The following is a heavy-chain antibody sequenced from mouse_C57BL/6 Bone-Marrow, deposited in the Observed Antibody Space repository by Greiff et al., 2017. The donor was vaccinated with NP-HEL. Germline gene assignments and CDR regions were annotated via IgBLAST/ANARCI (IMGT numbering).Heavy chain of an antibody. D-gene: IGHD1-1*01. CDR2: IYPRSGNT. CDR3: ARRRYDYFDY. Sequence: VQLVESGAELARPGASVKLSCKASGYTFTSYGISWVKQRTGQGLEWIGEIYPRSGNTYYNEKFKGKATLTADKSSSTAYMELRSLTSEDSAVYFCARRRYDYFDYWGQGTTLTVSS. J-gene: IGHJ2*01. CDR1: GYTFTSYG. V-gene: IGHV1-81*01.